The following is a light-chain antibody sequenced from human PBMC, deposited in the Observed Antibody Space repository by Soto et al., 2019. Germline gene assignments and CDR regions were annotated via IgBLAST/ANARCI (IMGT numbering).Light chain of an antibody. V-gene: IGKV2-24*01. CDR3: MQATQYPPYT. Sequence: DIVMTQTPLSSPVTLGQPASISCRSSQSLLHSDGSTYLSWLQQRPGQPPRLLIYKISNRLSGGPDRFSGSGAGTDFTLKISRVEADDVGVYYCMQATQYPPYTFGQGTKLEI. J-gene: IGKJ2*01. CDR1: QSLLHSDGSTY. CDR2: KIS.